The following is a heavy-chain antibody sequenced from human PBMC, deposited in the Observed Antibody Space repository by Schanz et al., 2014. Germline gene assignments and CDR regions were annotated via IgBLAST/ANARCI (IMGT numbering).Heavy chain of an antibody. CDR3: AREGSAYGQGWFDT. D-gene: IGHD3-3*01. V-gene: IGHV1-69*08. J-gene: IGHJ5*02. Sequence: QVQLVQSGAEVKKPGSTVKVSCKASGGTFNDYTFTWVRQAPGLGLEWMGRIIPFLSIANYAHKFQGRIAITADKSTHTICLELPPLTSEHTALYYCAREGSAYGQGWFDTWGQGTLITVSS. CDR2: IIPFLSIA. CDR1: GGTFNDYT.